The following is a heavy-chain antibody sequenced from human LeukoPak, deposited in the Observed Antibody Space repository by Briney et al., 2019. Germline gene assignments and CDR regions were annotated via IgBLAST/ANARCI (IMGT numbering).Heavy chain of an antibody. CDR2: INSDSSLM. CDR3: IRDLFDDYSLDY. CDR1: RFTFSSYS. Sequence: GGSLRLSCAASRFTFSSYSMNWVRQAPGKGLEWVSSINSDSSLMFYAESVKGRFTISRDNARNSLYLQMDSLRAEDTAVYYCIRDLFDDYSLDYWGQGALVTVSP. D-gene: IGHD3-16*01. V-gene: IGHV3-21*01. J-gene: IGHJ4*02.